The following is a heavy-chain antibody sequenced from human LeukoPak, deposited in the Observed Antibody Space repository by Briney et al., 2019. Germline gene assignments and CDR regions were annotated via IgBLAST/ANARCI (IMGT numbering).Heavy chain of an antibody. V-gene: IGHV1-2*02. CDR3: ARDRAYSSSWYDWFDP. CDR1: GYTFTGYY. CDR2: INPNSGGT. D-gene: IGHD6-13*01. J-gene: IGHJ5*02. Sequence: SVKVSCKASGYTFTGYYMHWVRQAPGQGLEWMGWINPNSGGTNYAQKFQGRVTMTRDTSISTAYMELSRLRSDDTAVYYCARDRAYSSSWYDWFDPWGQGTLVTVSS.